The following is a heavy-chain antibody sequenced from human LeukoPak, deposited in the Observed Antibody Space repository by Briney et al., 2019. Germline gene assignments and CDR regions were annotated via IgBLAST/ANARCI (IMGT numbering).Heavy chain of an antibody. D-gene: IGHD5-18*01. CDR2: ISSSTTI. J-gene: IGHJ4*02. CDR1: GFTFSSYS. CDR3: AREGYSYGRNYFDY. V-gene: IGHV3-48*02. Sequence: GGSLRLSCAASGFTFSSYSMNWVRQAPGKGLEWVSYISSSTTIYYADSVKGRFTVSRDNAKNSLYLQMNSLRDEDTTVYYCAREGYSYGRNYFDYWGQGTLVTVSS.